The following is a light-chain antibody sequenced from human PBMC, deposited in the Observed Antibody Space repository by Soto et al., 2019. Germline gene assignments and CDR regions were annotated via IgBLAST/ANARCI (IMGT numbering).Light chain of an antibody. J-gene: IGLJ2*01. Sequence: QSVLTQPPSVSAAPGQKVTISCSGSSSNIGNNDVSWYQQLPGTAPKLLIYENNKRPSGIPDRFSGSKSGTSATLGITGLXXGXEADYYCGVWDTSLSGGVFGGGTKLTVL. CDR3: GVWDTSLSGGV. V-gene: IGLV1-51*02. CDR2: ENN. CDR1: SSNIGNND.